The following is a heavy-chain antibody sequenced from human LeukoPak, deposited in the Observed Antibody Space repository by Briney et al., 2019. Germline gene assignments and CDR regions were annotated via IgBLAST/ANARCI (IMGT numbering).Heavy chain of an antibody. V-gene: IGHV3-48*02. Sequence: GRSLRLSCATSGFTFTDYPMNWVRQAAGKGVEWVSNIRTTAEGANFAYYADSVKGRVTISRDDAKNTLYLHMNSPRDDDTAAYYCATDQQYAFDYWGQGILVTVSS. CDR1: GFTFTDYP. J-gene: IGHJ4*02. CDR2: IRTTAEGANFA. D-gene: IGHD1/OR15-1a*01. CDR3: ATDQQYAFDY.